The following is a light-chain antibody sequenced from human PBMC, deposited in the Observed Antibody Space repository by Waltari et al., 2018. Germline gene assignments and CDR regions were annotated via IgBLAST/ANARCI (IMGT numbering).Light chain of an antibody. J-gene: IGLJ1*01. CDR2: RNN. V-gene: IGLV1-47*01. CDR1: SSNIGSNY. CDR3: AAWDDSLSAFYV. Sequence: QSVLTQPPSASGTPGQRVTISCSGSSSNIGSNYVYWYQQLPGTAPKLLIYRNNHRPSGVPDRFSVSKSGTSASLAISGLRSEDGADYYCAAWDDSLSAFYVFGTGTKVTVL.